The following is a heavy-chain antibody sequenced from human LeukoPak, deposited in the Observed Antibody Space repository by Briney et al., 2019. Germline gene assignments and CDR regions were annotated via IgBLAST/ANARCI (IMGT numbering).Heavy chain of an antibody. D-gene: IGHD4-17*01. Sequence: GESLKISCKGSGYSFTNYWIGWVRQMPGKGLEWMGIIYPGDSDTRYRPSFQGQVTISADKSITTAYLQWSSLTASDTAMYYSARGGDYRYFDYWGQGTLVTVSS. CDR1: GYSFTNYW. CDR2: IYPGDSDT. V-gene: IGHV5-51*01. J-gene: IGHJ4*02. CDR3: ARGGDYRYFDY.